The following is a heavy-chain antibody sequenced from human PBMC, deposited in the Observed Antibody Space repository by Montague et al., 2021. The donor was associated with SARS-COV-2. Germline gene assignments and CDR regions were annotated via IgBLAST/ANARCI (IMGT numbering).Heavy chain of an antibody. V-gene: IGHV4-59*01. J-gene: IGHJ4*02. CDR2: VHHDGSSGSA. CDR1: GGSFSGYY. D-gene: IGHD5-12*01. Sequence: SETLSLTCAVYGGSFSGYYWSWIRQPPGKGLGWIGYVHHDGSSGSANYNPSVWSRVTISVDTSKKQFSLHLSSVTPADTAVYFCARVFDNSGYALDYWGQGTQVTVSS. CDR3: ARVFDNSGYALDY.